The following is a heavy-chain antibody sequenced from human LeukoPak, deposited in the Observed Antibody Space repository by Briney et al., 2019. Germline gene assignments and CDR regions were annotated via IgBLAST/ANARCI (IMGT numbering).Heavy chain of an antibody. CDR1: GFTFSNAW. CDR2: IKSKTGGGTT. J-gene: IGHJ4*02. Sequence: GGSLRLSCAASGFTFSNAWMSWVRQAPWKGLEWVGRIKSKTGGGTTDYAAPVKGRFTISRDDSKNTLYLQMNSLKTEDTAVYYCATPTDYPAYWGQGTLVTVSS. V-gene: IGHV3-15*01. CDR3: ATPTDYPAY. D-gene: IGHD4-11*01.